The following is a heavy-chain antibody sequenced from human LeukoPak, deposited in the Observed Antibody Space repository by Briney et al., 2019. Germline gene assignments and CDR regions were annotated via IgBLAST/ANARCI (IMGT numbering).Heavy chain of an antibody. CDR2: INHSGST. CDR1: GGSFSGYY. CDR3: ARDVPYYDFWSGSEFGYYYYYYMDV. V-gene: IGHV4-34*01. J-gene: IGHJ6*03. D-gene: IGHD3-3*01. Sequence: PSETLSLTCAVYGGSFSGYYWSWIRQPPGKGLEWIGEINHSGSTNYNPSLKSRVTISVDTSKNQFSLKLSSVTAADTAVYYCARDVPYYDFWSGSEFGYYYYYYMDVWGKGTTVTVSS.